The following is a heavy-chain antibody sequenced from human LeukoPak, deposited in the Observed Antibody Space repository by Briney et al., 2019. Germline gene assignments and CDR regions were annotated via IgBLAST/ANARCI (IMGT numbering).Heavy chain of an antibody. V-gene: IGHV3-30*02. Sequence: PGGSLSLSCAASGFTFSSYGMHWVRQAPGKGLAWVAFIWYDGSNKYYADSVKGRFTISRDNSKNTLYLQMNSLRAEDTAVYYCAKVPTTVTFYYYYYVMDVWGQGTTVTVSS. J-gene: IGHJ6*02. D-gene: IGHD4-17*01. CDR1: GFTFSSYG. CDR2: IWYDGSNK. CDR3: AKVPTTVTFYYYYYVMDV.